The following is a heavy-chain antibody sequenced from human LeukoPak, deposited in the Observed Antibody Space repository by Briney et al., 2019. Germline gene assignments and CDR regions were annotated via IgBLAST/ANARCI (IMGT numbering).Heavy chain of an antibody. D-gene: IGHD3-3*01. CDR2: IYPGDSDT. Sequence: GESLKISCKGSGYIFTSYWIGWVCQMPGKGLEWMGIIYPGDSDTRYSPSFQGQVTISADKSISTAYLQWSSLKASDTAMYYCARGESITIFGVVSGGNFDYWGQGTLVTVSS. CDR1: GYIFTSYW. V-gene: IGHV5-51*01. J-gene: IGHJ4*02. CDR3: ARGESITIFGVVSGGNFDY.